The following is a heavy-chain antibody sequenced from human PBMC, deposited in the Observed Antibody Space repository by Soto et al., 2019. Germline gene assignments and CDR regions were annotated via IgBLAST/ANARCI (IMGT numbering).Heavy chain of an antibody. CDR3: ARDHVLRFFNYYYMDV. CDR2: ISSSSSTI. CDR1: GFTFSSYS. D-gene: IGHD3-3*01. V-gene: IGHV3-48*01. J-gene: IGHJ6*03. Sequence: GGSLRLSCAASGFTFSSYSMNWVRQAPGKGLEWVSYISSSSSTIYYADSVKGRFTISRDNAKNSLYLQMNSLRAEDTAVYYCARDHVLRFFNYYYMDVWGKGTTVTVSS.